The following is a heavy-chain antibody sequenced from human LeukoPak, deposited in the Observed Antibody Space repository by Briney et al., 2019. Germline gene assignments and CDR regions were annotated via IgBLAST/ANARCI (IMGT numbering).Heavy chain of an antibody. Sequence: PGGSLRLSCAASGFTFSTYSMNWVRQAPGKGLEWVSSNSSSSSYIYYADSVKGRFTISRDNSKNTLYLQMNSLRAEDTAVYYCAKSLLEWLLPNIWGQGTLVTVSS. J-gene: IGHJ4*02. V-gene: IGHV3-21*04. D-gene: IGHD3-3*01. CDR1: GFTFSTYS. CDR2: NSSSSSYI. CDR3: AKSLLEWLLPNI.